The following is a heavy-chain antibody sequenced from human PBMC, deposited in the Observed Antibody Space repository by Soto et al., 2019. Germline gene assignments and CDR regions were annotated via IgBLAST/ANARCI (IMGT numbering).Heavy chain of an antibody. J-gene: IGHJ4*02. CDR3: ASVADFWSTYYDFAY. Sequence: SETLSLTCTVSGGSISSYYWSWIRQPPGKGLEWIGYIYYSGSTNYNPSLKSRVTISVDTSKNQFSLKLSSVTAADTAVYFCASVADFWSTYYDFAYWGQGTLVTVSS. V-gene: IGHV4-59*01. D-gene: IGHD3-3*01. CDR1: GGSISSYY. CDR2: IYYSGST.